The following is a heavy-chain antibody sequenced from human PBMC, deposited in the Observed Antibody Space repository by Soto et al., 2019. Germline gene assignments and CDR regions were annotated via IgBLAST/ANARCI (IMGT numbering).Heavy chain of an antibody. CDR1: GGTFSSYA. V-gene: IGHV1-69*13. J-gene: IGHJ4*02. CDR2: IIPIFGTA. D-gene: IGHD6-13*01. Sequence: ASVKVSCKASGGTFSSYAISWVRQAPGQGLEWMGEIIPIFGTANYAQKFQGRVTITADESTSTAYMELSSLRSEDTAVYYCASGGSRTIDYWGQGTLVTVSS. CDR3: ASGGSRTIDY.